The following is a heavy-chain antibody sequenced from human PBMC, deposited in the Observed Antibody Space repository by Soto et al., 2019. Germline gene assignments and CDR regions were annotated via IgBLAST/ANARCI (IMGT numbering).Heavy chain of an antibody. D-gene: IGHD3-9*01. CDR3: AHSPHDILTGYSGWFDP. V-gene: IGHV2-5*02. Sequence: SGPTLVKPTQTLTLTCTFSGFSLSTSGVGVGWIRQPPGKALEWLALIYWDDDKRYSPSLKSRLTVTKDTSQNQVVLTMTNMDPVDTATYYCAHSPHDILTGYSGWFDPWGQGTLVTVSS. CDR1: GFSLSTSGVG. CDR2: IYWDDDK. J-gene: IGHJ5*02.